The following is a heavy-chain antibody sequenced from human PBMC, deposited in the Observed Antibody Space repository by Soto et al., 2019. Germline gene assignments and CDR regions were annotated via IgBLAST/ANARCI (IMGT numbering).Heavy chain of an antibody. CDR3: AKDLAGGVMDV. V-gene: IGHV3-30*18. D-gene: IGHD3-10*01. CDR2: ITYDGSNK. Sequence: GGSLRLSCAVSGFTFSSYGMHWVRQAPGKGLERVAVITYDGSNKYYGDSVKGRFAISRDNSRDTLYLQMNSLRAEDTAVYYCAKDLAGGVMDVWGQGTTVTVSS. CDR1: GFTFSSYG. J-gene: IGHJ6*02.